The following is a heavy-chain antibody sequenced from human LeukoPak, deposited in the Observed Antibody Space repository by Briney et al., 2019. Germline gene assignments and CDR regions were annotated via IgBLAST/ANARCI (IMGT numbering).Heavy chain of an antibody. Sequence: SETLSLTCTVSGGSISSSSYYWGWIRQPPGKGLEWIGSIYYSGSTNYNPSLKSRVTISVDTSKNQFSLKLSSVTAADTAVYYCARGGSQITMVRGVIWYYFDYWGQGTLVTVSS. CDR2: IYYSGST. CDR1: GGSISSSSYY. CDR3: ARGGSQITMVRGVIWYYFDY. J-gene: IGHJ4*02. D-gene: IGHD3-10*01. V-gene: IGHV4-39*07.